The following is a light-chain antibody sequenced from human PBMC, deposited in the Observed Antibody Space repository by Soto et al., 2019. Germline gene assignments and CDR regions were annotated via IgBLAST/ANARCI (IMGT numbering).Light chain of an antibody. CDR3: QHYNNWPPIT. J-gene: IGKJ5*01. CDR1: QSVSRN. Sequence: EIVLTQSPATLSVSPGERTTLSCRASQSVSRNLAWYKQKPGQAPRLLIYGASTRATGIPARFSGSGSGTEFTLTISSLQSEEFAVYYCQHYNNWPPITFGKGTRLEIK. CDR2: GAS. V-gene: IGKV3-15*01.